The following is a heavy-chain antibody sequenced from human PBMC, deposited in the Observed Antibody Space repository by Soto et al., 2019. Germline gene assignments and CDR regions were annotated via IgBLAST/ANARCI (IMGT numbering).Heavy chain of an antibody. D-gene: IGHD4-4*01. J-gene: IGHJ4*02. Sequence: GGSLRLSCAASGLTFTNTWMNWVRQAPGKGLEWVGHIKSGRDGGTADYAAPVKDRFFISRDDSENTVSLQMNSLKTEDTAVYYCTTHSYYAYAYWGQGTLVTVSS. CDR3: TTHSYYAYAY. V-gene: IGHV3-15*07. CDR1: GLTFTNTW. CDR2: IKSGRDGGTA.